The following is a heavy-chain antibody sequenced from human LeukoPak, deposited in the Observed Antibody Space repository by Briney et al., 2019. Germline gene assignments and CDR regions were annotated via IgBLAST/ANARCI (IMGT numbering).Heavy chain of an antibody. D-gene: IGHD2-2*01. CDR3: ARVGYCSSSSCYATPHSYYFDY. Sequence: SETLSLTCAVYGGSFSGYYWSWIRQPPGKGLEWIGAINHSGSTNYNPSLKSRVTISVDTSKNQFSLKLSSVTAADTAVYYCARVGYCSSSSCYATPHSYYFDYWGQGTLVTVSS. J-gene: IGHJ4*02. CDR2: INHSGST. CDR1: GGSFSGYY. V-gene: IGHV4-34*01.